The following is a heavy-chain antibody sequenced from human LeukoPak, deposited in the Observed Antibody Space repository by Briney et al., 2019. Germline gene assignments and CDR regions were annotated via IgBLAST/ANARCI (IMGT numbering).Heavy chain of an antibody. CDR1: GFTFDDYA. CDR3: AREERGILDY. V-gene: IGHV3-9*01. Sequence: QAGRSLRLSCAASGFTFDDYAMHWVRQAPGKGLEWVSGISWNSGSIGYADSVKGRFTISRDNAKNSLYLQMNSLRAEDTAVYYCAREERGILDYWGQGTLVTVSS. J-gene: IGHJ4*02. CDR2: ISWNSGSI. D-gene: IGHD6-13*01.